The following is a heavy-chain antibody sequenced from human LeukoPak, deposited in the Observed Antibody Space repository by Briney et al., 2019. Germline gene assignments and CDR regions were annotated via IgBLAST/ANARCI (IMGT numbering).Heavy chain of an antibody. D-gene: IGHD3-10*01. V-gene: IGHV3-30*18. CDR3: AKDRIRILWFGDHEAFDI. J-gene: IGHJ3*02. CDR1: GFTFSSYG. Sequence: PGGSLRLSCAASGFTFSSYGMHWVRQAPGKGLEWVAVISYDGSNKYYADSVKGRFTISRDNSKNTLYLQMNSLRAEDTAVYYCAKDRIRILWFGDHEAFDIWGQGTMVTVSS. CDR2: ISYDGSNK.